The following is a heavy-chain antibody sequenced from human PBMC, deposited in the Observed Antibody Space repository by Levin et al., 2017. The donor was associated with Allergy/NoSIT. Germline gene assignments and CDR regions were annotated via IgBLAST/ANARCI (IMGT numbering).Heavy chain of an antibody. V-gene: IGHV3-30*18. J-gene: IGHJ3*02. CDR2: ISYDGSNK. D-gene: IGHD3-3*01. CDR3: AKALRITIFGVERHDAFDI. Sequence: PGGSLRLSCAASGFTFSSYGMHWVRQAPGKGLEWVAVISYDGSNKYYADSVKGRFTISRDNSKNTLYLQMNSLRAEDTAVYYCAKALRITIFGVERHDAFDIWGQGTMVTVSS. CDR1: GFTFSSYG.